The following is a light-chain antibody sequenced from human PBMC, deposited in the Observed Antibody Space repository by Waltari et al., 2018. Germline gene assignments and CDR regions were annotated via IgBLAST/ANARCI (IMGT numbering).Light chain of an antibody. V-gene: IGKV3-20*01. Sequence: EIVLTQSPCTLSLSPGERATLSCRASQTVRTTSLAWYQQKPGQAPTLVIHGASSRATGIPDRFSGSGSGTDFSLTISSLEPEDFAVYYCQQYDISPLTFGGGTKVEIK. CDR3: QQYDISPLT. CDR2: GAS. J-gene: IGKJ4*01. CDR1: QTVRTTS.